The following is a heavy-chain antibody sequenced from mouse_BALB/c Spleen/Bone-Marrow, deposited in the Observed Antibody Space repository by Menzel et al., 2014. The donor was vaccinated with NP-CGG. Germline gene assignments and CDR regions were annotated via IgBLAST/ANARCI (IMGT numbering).Heavy chain of an antibody. CDR2: ISSGSSTI. CDR1: GFTFSSFG. CDR3: ARGGNYAWFAY. D-gene: IGHD2-1*01. Sequence: EVQGVESGGGSVQPGGSRKLSCAASGFTFSSFGMHWVRQAPEKGLEWVAYISSGSSTIYYADTVKGRFTISRDNPKNTLFLQMTSLRSEDTAMYYCARGGNYAWFAYWGQGTLVTVSA. V-gene: IGHV5-17*02. J-gene: IGHJ3*01.